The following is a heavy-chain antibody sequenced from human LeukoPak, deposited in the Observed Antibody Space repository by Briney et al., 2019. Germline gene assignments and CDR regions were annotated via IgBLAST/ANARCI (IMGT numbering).Heavy chain of an antibody. CDR3: ARDYSSGWYHFDC. CDR2: IGSSGTYK. Sequence: GGSLRLSCVASAFNFSDYSMNWVRQAPGKGLEWVSSIGSSGTYKYYADSLEGRITISRDNAKNSLYLQVNSLRAEDTAVYYCARDYSSGWYHFDCWGQGILVTVSS. V-gene: IGHV3-21*01. CDR1: AFNFSDYS. D-gene: IGHD6-19*01. J-gene: IGHJ4*02.